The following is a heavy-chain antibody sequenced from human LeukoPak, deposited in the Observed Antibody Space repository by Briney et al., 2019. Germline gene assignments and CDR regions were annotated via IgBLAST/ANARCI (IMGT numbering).Heavy chain of an antibody. V-gene: IGHV4-59*08. CDR3: ASTRLYYYDSSGYNFDY. D-gene: IGHD3-22*01. J-gene: IGHJ4*02. Sequence: SETLSLTCTVSGGSISSHYWSWIRQPPGKGLEWVGYIYYSGSTNYNPSLKSRVTISVDTSKNQFSLKLSSVTAADTAVYYCASTRLYYYDSSGYNFDYWGQGTLVTVSS. CDR1: GGSISSHY. CDR2: IYYSGST.